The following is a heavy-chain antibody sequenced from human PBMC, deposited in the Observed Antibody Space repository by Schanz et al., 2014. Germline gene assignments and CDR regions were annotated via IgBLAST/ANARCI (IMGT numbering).Heavy chain of an antibody. Sequence: QVQLQESGPGLVKPSQTLSLTCSVSGGSISSGSYYWNWIRQPAGKGLEWIGRVYTSGSTNYNPSLKSRVTISVDTSKSQFSLKLSSVTAADTGVYYCARGGYGSGSYREFDYWGQGTLVTVSS. CDR3: ARGGYGSGSYREFDY. CDR2: VYTSGST. D-gene: IGHD3-10*01. V-gene: IGHV4-61*02. J-gene: IGHJ4*02. CDR1: GGSISSGSYY.